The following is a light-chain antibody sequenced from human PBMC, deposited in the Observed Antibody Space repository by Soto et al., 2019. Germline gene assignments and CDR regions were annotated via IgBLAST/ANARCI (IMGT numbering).Light chain of an antibody. CDR1: QSISSY. V-gene: IGKV1-39*01. Sequence: DIQMTQSPSSLSASVGDRVTITCRASQSISSYLNWYQQKPGKAPKLLIYAASSLQSGVPSRFSGSGSGTDFTLTISSLQPEDFATYDCQQSYSTPQTVGQGTKVEIK. CDR3: QQSYSTPQT. CDR2: AAS. J-gene: IGKJ1*01.